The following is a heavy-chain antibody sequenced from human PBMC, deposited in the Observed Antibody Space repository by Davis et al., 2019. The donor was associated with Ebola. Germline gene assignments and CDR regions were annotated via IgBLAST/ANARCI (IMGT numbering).Heavy chain of an antibody. CDR1: GFTFSSYW. Sequence: GESLKISCAVSGFTFSSYWMSWVRQAPGKGLEWVANIKQDGSEKYYVDSVKGRFTISRDNAKNSLYLQMNSLRAEDTAVYYCARDQTFGLRTPYWVQGTLVTVSS. D-gene: IGHD3-10*01. CDR2: IKQDGSEK. CDR3: ARDQTFGLRTPY. J-gene: IGHJ4*02. V-gene: IGHV3-7*01.